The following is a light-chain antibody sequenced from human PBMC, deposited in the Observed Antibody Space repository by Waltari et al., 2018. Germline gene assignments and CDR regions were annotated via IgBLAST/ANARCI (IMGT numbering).Light chain of an antibody. V-gene: IGKV3-20*01. CDR3: QQYGSTPPYT. J-gene: IGKJ2*01. Sequence: EIVLTQSPVTLSLSPGETAPLSSRASQSVGSDFLAWYQQKPGQAPRLLIDGASSRATGIPDRFSGSGSGTDFTLTISRLEPEDFAVYYCQQYGSTPPYTFGQGTKLESK. CDR2: GAS. CDR1: QSVGSDF.